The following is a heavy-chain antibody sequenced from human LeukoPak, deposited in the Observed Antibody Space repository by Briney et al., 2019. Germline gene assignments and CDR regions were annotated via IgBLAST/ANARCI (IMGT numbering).Heavy chain of an antibody. Sequence: SETLSLTCTVSGGSISSYYWSWIRQPPGKGLEWIGYIYYSGSTNYNPSLKSRVTISVDTSKNQFSLKLSSVTAADTAVYYCASATYYYDSSAFDIWGQGTMVTVS. V-gene: IGHV4-59*08. D-gene: IGHD3-22*01. J-gene: IGHJ3*02. CDR3: ASATYYYDSSAFDI. CDR1: GGSISSYY. CDR2: IYYSGST.